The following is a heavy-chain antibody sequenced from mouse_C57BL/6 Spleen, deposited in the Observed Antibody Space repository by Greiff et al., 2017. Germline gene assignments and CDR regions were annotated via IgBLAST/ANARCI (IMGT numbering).Heavy chain of an antibody. Sequence: VKLQESGPELVKPGASVKLSCKASGYAFSSSWMHWVKQRPGKGLEWIGRIYPGAGDTNYNGKFKGKATLTADTASSTAYMQLSSLTSEDSAVYLGARGASTEVATEAYYAKDDWGQGTSVTVSS. CDR2: IYPGAGDT. J-gene: IGHJ4*01. CDR1: GYAFSSSW. CDR3: ARGASTEVATEAYYAKDD. D-gene: IGHD1-1*01. V-gene: IGHV1-82*01.